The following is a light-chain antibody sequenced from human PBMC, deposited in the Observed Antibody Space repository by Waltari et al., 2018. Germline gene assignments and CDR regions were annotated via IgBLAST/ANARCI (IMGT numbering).Light chain of an antibody. CDR1: QSSTDY. Sequence: DIQMTQSPSSLSASVGDRVTITCQASQSSTDYLNWYQQKPGKAPKLLIYAASTFQSGVPSRFSGSGSGTDFALTISSLQPEDFATYYCQQSYSFGQGTRLEIK. V-gene: IGKV1-39*01. J-gene: IGKJ5*01. CDR3: QQSYS. CDR2: AAS.